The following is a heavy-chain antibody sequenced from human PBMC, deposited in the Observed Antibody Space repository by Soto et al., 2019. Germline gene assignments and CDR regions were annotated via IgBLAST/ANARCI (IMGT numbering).Heavy chain of an antibody. D-gene: IGHD1-20*01. Sequence: SETLSLTCTVSGGSISSSSYYWGWIRQPPGKGLEWIGSIYYSGSTYYNPSLKSRVTISVDTSKNQFSLKLSSVTAADTAVYYFARQYNWNNRYYGMDVWGQGTTVTVSS. J-gene: IGHJ6*02. CDR3: ARQYNWNNRYYGMDV. V-gene: IGHV4-39*01. CDR2: IYYSGST. CDR1: GGSISSSSYY.